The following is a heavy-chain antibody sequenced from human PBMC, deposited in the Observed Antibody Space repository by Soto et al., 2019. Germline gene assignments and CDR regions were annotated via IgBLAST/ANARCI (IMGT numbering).Heavy chain of an antibody. V-gene: IGHV4-30-2*01. J-gene: IGHJ5*02. Sequence: LSLTCAVSGGSISSGGYSWSWIRQPPGKGLEWIGYIYHSGSTYYNPSLKSRVTISVDRSKNQFSLKLSSVTAADTAVYYCAREVVAATNWFDPWGQGTLVTVSS. CDR3: AREVVAATNWFDP. D-gene: IGHD2-15*01. CDR2: IYHSGST. CDR1: GGSISSGGYS.